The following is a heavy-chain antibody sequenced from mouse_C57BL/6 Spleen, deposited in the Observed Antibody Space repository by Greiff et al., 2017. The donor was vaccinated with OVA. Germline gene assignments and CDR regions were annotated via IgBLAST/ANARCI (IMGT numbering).Heavy chain of an antibody. CDR1: GYTFTSYT. V-gene: IGHV1-4*01. Sequence: QVQLQQSGADLARPGASVKMSCKASGYTFTSYTMHWVKQRPGQGLEWIGYINPSSGYTKYNQKFKDKATLTADKSSSTAYMQLSSLTSEDSAVYYCARPDYDGYAMDYWGQGTSVTVSS. CDR3: ARPDYDGYAMDY. J-gene: IGHJ4*01. CDR2: INPSSGYT. D-gene: IGHD2-4*01.